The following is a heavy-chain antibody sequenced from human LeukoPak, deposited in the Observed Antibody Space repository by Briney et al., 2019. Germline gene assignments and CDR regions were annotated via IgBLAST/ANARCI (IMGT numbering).Heavy chain of an antibody. J-gene: IGHJ4*02. CDR1: GFTFSSYA. CDR3: ARGNSGHCTGATCYALDY. Sequence: QPGRSLRLSCAASGFTFSSYAMSFLRRAPGKGLEWVSAISDDFGTYHADSVKGRFTISRDNSRNTLYLQMTSLRAEDTAVYYCARGNSGHCTGATCYALDYWGQGTLVTVSS. V-gene: IGHV3-23*01. D-gene: IGHD2-2*01. CDR2: ISDDFGT.